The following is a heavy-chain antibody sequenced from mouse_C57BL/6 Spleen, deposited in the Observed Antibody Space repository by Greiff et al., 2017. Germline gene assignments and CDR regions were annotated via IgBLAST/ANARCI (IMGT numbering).Heavy chain of an antibody. CDR2: IYPGDGDT. V-gene: IGHV1-82*01. Sequence: VKLQESGPELVKPGASVKISCKASGYAFSSSWMNWVKQRPGKGLEWIGRIYPGDGDTNYNGKFKGKATLTADKSSSTAYMQLSSLTSEDSAVYFCARGVITTVVATDWYFDVWGTGTTVTVSS. CDR1: GYAFSSSW. J-gene: IGHJ1*03. CDR3: ARGVITTVVATDWYFDV. D-gene: IGHD1-1*01.